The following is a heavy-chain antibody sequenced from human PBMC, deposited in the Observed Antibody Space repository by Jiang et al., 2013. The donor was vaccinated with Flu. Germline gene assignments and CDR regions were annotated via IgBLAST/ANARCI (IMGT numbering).Heavy chain of an antibody. J-gene: IGHJ4*02. D-gene: IGHD6-19*01. Sequence: SGAEVKKPGSSVKVSCKASGGTFSSYAISWVRQAPGQGLEWMGRIIPILGIANYAQKFQGRVTITADKSTSTAYMELSSLRSEDTAVYYCAREGGYSSGWYDYWGQGTLVTVSS. V-gene: IGHV1-69*04. CDR2: IIPILGIA. CDR1: GGTFSSYA. CDR3: AREGGYSSGWYDY.